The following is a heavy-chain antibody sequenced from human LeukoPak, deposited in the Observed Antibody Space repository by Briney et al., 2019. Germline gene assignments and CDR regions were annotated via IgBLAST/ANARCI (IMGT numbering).Heavy chain of an antibody. V-gene: IGHV1-46*01. D-gene: IGHD3-22*01. CDR1: GYTFTSYY. J-gene: IGHJ4*02. CDR2: INPSGGST. Sequence: ASVKVSCKASGYTFTSYYMHWVRQAPGQGLEWMGIINPSGGSTSYAQKFQGRVTMTRDTSTSTVYMELSSLRSEDTAVYYCARDPYYYDSSAEIDYWGQGTLVTVSS. CDR3: ARDPYYYDSSAEIDY.